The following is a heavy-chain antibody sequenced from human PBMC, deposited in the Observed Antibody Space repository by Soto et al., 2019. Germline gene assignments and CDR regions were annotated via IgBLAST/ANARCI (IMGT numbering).Heavy chain of an antibody. CDR3: ARGDYYDSSGYYYVGGNY. D-gene: IGHD3-22*01. CDR2: IIPIFGTA. J-gene: IGHJ4*02. CDR1: GGTFSSYA. Sequence: QVQLVQSGAEVKKPGSSVKVSCKASGGTFSSYAISWVRQAPGQGLEWMGGIIPIFGTANYAQKFQGRVTITADKSTSTAYMELSSLRSEDTAVYYCARGDYYDSSGYYYVGGNYWGQGTLVTVSS. V-gene: IGHV1-69*06.